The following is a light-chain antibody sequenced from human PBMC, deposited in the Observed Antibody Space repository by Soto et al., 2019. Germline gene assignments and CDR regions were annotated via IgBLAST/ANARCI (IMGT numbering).Light chain of an antibody. V-gene: IGLV2-14*01. J-gene: IGLJ2*01. CDR1: SSDVGGYNY. CDR3: SSYTGSSTYVV. Sequence: QSALTQSASVSGSPGQSITISCTGTSSDVGGYNYVSWYQQHPGKAPKLMIYDVSNRPSGVSNRFSGSKSGNTASLTISGLQAEDEADYYCSSYTGSSTYVVFGGGTKLIVL. CDR2: DVS.